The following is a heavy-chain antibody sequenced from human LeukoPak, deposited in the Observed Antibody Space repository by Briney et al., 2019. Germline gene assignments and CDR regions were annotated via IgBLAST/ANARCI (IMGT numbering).Heavy chain of an antibody. J-gene: IGHJ4*02. Sequence: SQTLSLTCAISGDSVSSNSAAWNWFRQSPSSGLEWLGRTFYRSKWNNDYAVSVKGRITINPDTSKNHFYLQLNSVTPEDTAVYYCARDRSFGYGSHFDYWGQGTLVTVSS. D-gene: IGHD5-18*01. V-gene: IGHV6-1*01. CDR3: ARDRSFGYGSHFDY. CDR2: TFYRSKWNN. CDR1: GDSVSSNSAA.